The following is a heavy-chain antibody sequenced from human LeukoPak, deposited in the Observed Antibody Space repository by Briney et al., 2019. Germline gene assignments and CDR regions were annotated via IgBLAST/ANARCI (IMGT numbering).Heavy chain of an antibody. CDR3: AKGYSSGWCLFDY. D-gene: IGHD6-19*01. CDR1: GFTFSSYW. Sequence: PGGSLRLSCAASGFTFSSYWMHWVRQAPGKGLVWVSRINSDGSSTSYADSVKGRFTISRDNAKNSLYLQMNSLRAEDTAVYYCAKGYSSGWCLFDYWGQGTLVTVSS. V-gene: IGHV3-74*01. J-gene: IGHJ4*02. CDR2: INSDGSST.